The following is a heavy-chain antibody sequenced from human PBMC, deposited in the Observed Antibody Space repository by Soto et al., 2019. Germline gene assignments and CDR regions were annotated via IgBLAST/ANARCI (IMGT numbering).Heavy chain of an antibody. Sequence: GGSLRLSCAASGFTFSNAWMSWVRQAPGKGLEWVGRIKSKTDGGTTDYAAPVKGRFTISRDDSKNTLYLQMNSLKTEDTAVYYCTTEIFGERGYDSYYYYYMDVWGKGTTVTVSS. V-gene: IGHV3-15*01. CDR3: TTEIFGERGYDSYYYYYMDV. D-gene: IGHD5-12*01. CDR2: IKSKTDGGTT. CDR1: GFTFSNAW. J-gene: IGHJ6*03.